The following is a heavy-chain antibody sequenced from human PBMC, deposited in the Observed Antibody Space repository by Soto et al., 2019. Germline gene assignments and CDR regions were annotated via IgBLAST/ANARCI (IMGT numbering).Heavy chain of an antibody. CDR2: ISSSSSYI. D-gene: IGHD3-10*01. CDR1: GFTFSSYS. V-gene: IGHV3-21*01. Sequence: GGSLRLSCAASGFTFSSYSMNWVRQAPGKGLEWVSSISSSSSYIYYADSVKGRFTISRDNAKNSLYLQMNSLRAEDTAVYYCARERDMVRGVITRRAAFDIWGQGTMVTVSS. J-gene: IGHJ3*02. CDR3: ARERDMVRGVITRRAAFDI.